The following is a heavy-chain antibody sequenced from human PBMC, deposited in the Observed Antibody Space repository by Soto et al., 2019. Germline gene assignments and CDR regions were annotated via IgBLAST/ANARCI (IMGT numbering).Heavy chain of an antibody. J-gene: IGHJ6*03. CDR3: ASGKSQMTQDRMGFYYYMDV. CDR2: VIPLLDAS. D-gene: IGHD1-1*01. CDR1: GITFNNYT. Sequence: QVQLVQSGAEVKKPGSSVKISCTASGITFNNYTFSWVRRAPGQGLEWMERVIPLLDASNYAEKFQDRVTITADRSTSTAYMELSGLKSEDSAIYYCASGKSQMTQDRMGFYYYMDVWGKGTTITVSS. V-gene: IGHV1-69*08.